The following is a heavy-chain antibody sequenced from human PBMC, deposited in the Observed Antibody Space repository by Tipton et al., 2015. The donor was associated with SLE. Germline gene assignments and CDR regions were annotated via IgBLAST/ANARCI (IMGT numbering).Heavy chain of an antibody. V-gene: IGHV4-61*02. CDR2: IYTSGST. J-gene: IGHJ3*02. Sequence: TLSLTCTVSGGSISSGSYYWSWIRQPAGKGLEWIGRIYTSGSTNYNPSLKSRVTISVDTSKNQFSLKLSSVTAADTAVYYCAAMRALYGFDIWGQGTMVTVSS. CDR1: GGSISSGSYY. D-gene: IGHD2-2*02. CDR3: AAMRALYGFDI.